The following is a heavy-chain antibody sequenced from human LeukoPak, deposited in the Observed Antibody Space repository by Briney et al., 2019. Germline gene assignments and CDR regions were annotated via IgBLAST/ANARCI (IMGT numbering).Heavy chain of an antibody. CDR1: GFTFSSSA. D-gene: IGHD1-26*01. CDR3: ASVTEWELRAFDI. J-gene: IGHJ3*02. V-gene: IGHV3-23*01. CDR2: ITGIDGST. Sequence: GGSLRLSCAASGFTFSSSAMSWVRQAPGKGLEWVSGITGIDGSTYYADSVKGRFTISRDNAKNSLYLQMNSLRAEDTAVYYCASVTEWELRAFDIWGQGTMVTVSS.